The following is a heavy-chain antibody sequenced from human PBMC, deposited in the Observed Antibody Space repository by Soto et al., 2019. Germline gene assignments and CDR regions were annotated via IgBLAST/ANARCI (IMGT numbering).Heavy chain of an antibody. CDR1: GGSISSMSYH. V-gene: IGHV4-39*01. Sequence: QLQLQESGPGLVKPSETLSLTCSVSGGSISSMSYHWGWIRQPPGKGLEWIGSIYYNGNTHYTPSLKTRVTISVDTSKNHFSLTLRTLTAADTATYYCAGLPVKRPNYAMDVWGQGTSVTVSS. CDR2: IYYNGNT. J-gene: IGHJ6*02. D-gene: IGHD4-17*01. CDR3: AGLPVKRPNYAMDV.